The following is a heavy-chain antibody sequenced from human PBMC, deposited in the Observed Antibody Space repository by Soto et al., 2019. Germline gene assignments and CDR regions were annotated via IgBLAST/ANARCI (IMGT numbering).Heavy chain of an antibody. J-gene: IGHJ4*02. CDR1: GGSISSGGYS. V-gene: IGHV4-30-2*01. CDR2: IYHSGST. Sequence: KASETLSLTCAVSGGSISSGGYSWSWIRQPPGKGLEWIGYIYHSGSTYYNPSLKSRVTISVDRSKNQFSLKLSSVTAADTAVYYCARVGYSSGGSCHLFDYWGQGTLVTVSS. D-gene: IGHD2-15*01. CDR3: ARVGYSSGGSCHLFDY.